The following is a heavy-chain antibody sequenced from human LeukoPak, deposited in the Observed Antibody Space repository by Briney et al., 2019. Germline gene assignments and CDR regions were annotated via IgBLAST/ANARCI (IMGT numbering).Heavy chain of an antibody. D-gene: IGHD3-16*01. V-gene: IGHV1-18*01. CDR1: GYSFTSYI. CDR3: ARCPHPGGAEGY. CDR2: ISAYNGNT. J-gene: IGHJ4*02. Sequence: ASVKVSCKASGYSFTSYIMHWVRQAPGQGLEWMGWISAYNGNTNYAQKLQGRVTMTTDTSTSTAYMELRSLRSDDTAVYYCARCPHPGGAEGYWGQGTLVTVSS.